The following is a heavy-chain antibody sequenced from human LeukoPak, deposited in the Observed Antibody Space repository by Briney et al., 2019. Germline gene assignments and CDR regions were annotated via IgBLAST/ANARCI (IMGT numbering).Heavy chain of an antibody. CDR1: GGSISSYC. D-gene: IGHD6-19*01. CDR3: ARNGWDYYYYGMDV. V-gene: IGHV4-4*07. CDR2: IYTSGST. J-gene: IGHJ6*02. Sequence: PSETLSLTCTVSGGSISSYCWSWIRQPAGKGLEWIGRIYTSGSTNYNPSLKSRVTMSVDTSKNQFSLKLSSVTAADTAVYYCARNGWDYYYYGMDVWGQGTTVTVSS.